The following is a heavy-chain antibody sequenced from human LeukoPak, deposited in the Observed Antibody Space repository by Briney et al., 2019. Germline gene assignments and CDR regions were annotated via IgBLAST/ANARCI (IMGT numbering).Heavy chain of an antibody. D-gene: IGHD6-13*01. CDR2: ISGSGGST. V-gene: IGHV3-23*01. J-gene: IGHJ6*04. CDR3: AKGAAAAGERLCYYYGMDV. Sequence: PGGSLRLSCAASGFTFSSYAMSWVRQTPGKGLEWVSAISGSGGSTYYADSVKGRFTISRDNSKNTLYLQMNSLRAEDTAVYYCAKGAAAAGERLCYYYGMDVWGKGTTVTVSS. CDR1: GFTFSSYA.